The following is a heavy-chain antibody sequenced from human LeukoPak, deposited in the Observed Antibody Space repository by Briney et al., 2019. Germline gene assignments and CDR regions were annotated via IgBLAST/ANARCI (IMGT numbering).Heavy chain of an antibody. V-gene: IGHV3-23*01. CDR3: AKGQGLAAAGLFDY. CDR2: ISGSGGST. CDR1: GFTFSSYA. J-gene: IGHJ4*02. D-gene: IGHD6-13*01. Sequence: QPGGSLRLSCAASGFTFSSYAMSWVRRAPGKGLEGVSAISGSGGSTYYADSVKGRFTISRDNSKNTLYLQMNSLRAEDTAVYYCAKGQGLAAAGLFDYWGQGTLVTVSS.